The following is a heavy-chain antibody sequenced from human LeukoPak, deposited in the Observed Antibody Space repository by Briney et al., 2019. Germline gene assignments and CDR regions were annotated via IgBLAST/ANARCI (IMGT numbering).Heavy chain of an antibody. V-gene: IGHV4-59*02. CDR3: ARGLPSYGDYVDYYFYMDV. CDR2: VDYNGST. J-gene: IGHJ6*03. D-gene: IGHD4-17*01. CDR1: GASVSSSH. Sequence: SETLSLTCTVSGASVSSSHWNWIRQSPGKGLEWIANVDYNGSTKYNPSLRGRGTMSLDTSKNQFYLKLESVTAADTARYYCARGLPSYGDYVDYYFYMDVWGKGTTVTVSS.